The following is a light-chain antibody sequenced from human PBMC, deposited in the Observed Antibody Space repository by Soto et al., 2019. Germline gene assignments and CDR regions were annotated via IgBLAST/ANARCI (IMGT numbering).Light chain of an antibody. Sequence: EIVLTQSPATLSLSPGERATLSCRASQSVSSYLAWYQQKPGQAPRLLIYDASNRATGSPARFSGSGSGTDFTLTISSLEHEDFAVYYCQQRSNWPLYTFGQGTKLEIK. J-gene: IGKJ2*01. CDR2: DAS. V-gene: IGKV3-11*01. CDR1: QSVSSY. CDR3: QQRSNWPLYT.